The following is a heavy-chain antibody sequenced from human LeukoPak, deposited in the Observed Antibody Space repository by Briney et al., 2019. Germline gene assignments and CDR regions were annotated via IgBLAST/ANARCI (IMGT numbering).Heavy chain of an antibody. CDR3: ARSLGDSSSSG. V-gene: IGHV4-59*01. CDR2: IYYSGST. J-gene: IGHJ4*02. D-gene: IGHD6-6*01. CDR1: GGSISSYY. Sequence: SETLSLTCTVSGGSISSYYWSWIRQPPGKGLEWIGYIYYSGSTNYNPSLKSRVTISVDTSKKQFSLKLSPLTAADTAVYYCARSLGDSSSSGWGQGTLVTVSS.